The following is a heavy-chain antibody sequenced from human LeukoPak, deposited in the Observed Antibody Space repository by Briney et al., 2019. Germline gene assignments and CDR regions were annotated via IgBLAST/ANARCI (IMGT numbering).Heavy chain of an antibody. CDR3: ARNHRYSSGWYNWFDP. V-gene: IGHV4-38-2*02. CDR2: IYHSGST. D-gene: IGHD6-19*01. CDR1: GFSISSAYY. Sequence: PSETLSLTCTVSGFSISSAYYWGWIRQPPGKGLEWVGSIYHSGSTYNNPSLKSRVTISVDTSKNQFSLKLSSVTAADTAVYYCARNHRYSSGWYNWFDPWGQGTLVTVSS. J-gene: IGHJ5*02.